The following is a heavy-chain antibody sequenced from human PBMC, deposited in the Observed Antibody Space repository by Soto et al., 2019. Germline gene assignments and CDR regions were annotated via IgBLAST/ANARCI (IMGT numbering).Heavy chain of an antibody. D-gene: IGHD3-10*01. CDR2: IYPADSDT. V-gene: IGHV5-51*01. CDR1: GYSFPSQW. J-gene: IGHJ6*02. CDR3: ERVSHSTASYYEYHGMDI. Sequence: GESLKISCKGSGYSFPSQWIGWVRQMPGKGLEWMGNIYPADSDTRYSPSFQGQVTISADKSIRTAYLPWSSLKASDTGIYYCERVSHSTASYYEYHGMDIWGQGTTVTVSS.